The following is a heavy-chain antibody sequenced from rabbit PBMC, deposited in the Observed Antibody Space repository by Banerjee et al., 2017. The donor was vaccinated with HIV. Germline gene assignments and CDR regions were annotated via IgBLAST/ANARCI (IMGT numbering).Heavy chain of an antibody. CDR2: INTSSGST. V-gene: IGHV1S40*01. CDR3: ARETDYGYATGL. CDR1: GFSFSSDYG. J-gene: IGHJ4*01. Sequence: QSLEESGGGLVNPGASLTLTCTASGFSFSSDYGMCWVRQAPGKGLEWIGWINTSSGSTYYASWAKGRFTISKTSSTTVTLQMTSLTAADTATYFCARETDYGYATGLWGPGTLVTVS. D-gene: IGHD6-1*01.